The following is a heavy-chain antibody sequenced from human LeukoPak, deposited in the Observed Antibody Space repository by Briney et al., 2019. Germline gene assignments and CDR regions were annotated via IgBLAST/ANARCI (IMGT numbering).Heavy chain of an antibody. CDR2: ISNSGGTT. D-gene: IGHD2-15*01. CDR3: AKESYSLDIIVAFPRNTD. Sequence: GGSLRLSCAASGFIFSDYAMSWVRQAPGKGLEWVSAISNSGGTTYFADSVKGRFTISRDNSKNTLYLQMNSLTAEDTAIYYCAKESYSLDIIVAFPRNTDWGQGTLVTVSS. J-gene: IGHJ4*02. V-gene: IGHV3-23*01. CDR1: GFIFSDYA.